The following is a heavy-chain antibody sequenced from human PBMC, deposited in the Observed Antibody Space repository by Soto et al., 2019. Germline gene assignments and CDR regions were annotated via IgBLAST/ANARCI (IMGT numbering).Heavy chain of an antibody. J-gene: IGHJ4*02. D-gene: IGHD5-12*01. CDR3: ARQIRAGYITNIDY. CDR1: GYTFTGYY. CDR2: INPNSGGT. V-gene: IGHV1-2*02. Sequence: GASVKVSCKASGYTFTGYYMHWVRQAPGQGLEWMGWINPNSGGTNYAQKFQGRVTMTRDTSISTAYMELSRLRSDDTAVYYCARQIRAGYITNIDYWGQGTLVTVSS.